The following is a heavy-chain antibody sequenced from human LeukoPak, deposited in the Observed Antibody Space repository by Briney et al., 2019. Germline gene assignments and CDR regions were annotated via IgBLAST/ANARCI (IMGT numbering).Heavy chain of an antibody. CDR2: ISWNSGSI. Sequence: PGGSLRLSCAASGFTFDDYAMHGVRQAPGKGLEGVSGISWNSGSIGYADSVKGRFTISRDNAKNSLYLQMNSLRAEDTALYYCAKDIATGNRLYYFDYWGQGTLVTVSS. CDR3: AKDIATGNRLYYFDY. D-gene: IGHD1-14*01. V-gene: IGHV3-9*01. CDR1: GFTFDDYA. J-gene: IGHJ4*02.